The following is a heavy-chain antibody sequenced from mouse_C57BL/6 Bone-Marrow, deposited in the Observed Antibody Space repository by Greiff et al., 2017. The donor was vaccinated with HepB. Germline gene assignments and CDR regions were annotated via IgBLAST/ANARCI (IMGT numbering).Heavy chain of an antibody. CDR2: FYPGSGSI. V-gene: IGHV1-62-2*01. D-gene: IGHD1-1*01. CDR3: ARHEDGYGSFAY. J-gene: IGHJ3*01. Sequence: QVHVKQSGAELVKPGASVKLSCKASGYTFTEYTIHWVKQRSGQGLEWIGWFYPGSGSIKYNEKFKDKATLTADKSSSTVYMELSRLTSEDSAVYFCARHEDGYGSFAYWGQGTLVTVSA. CDR1: GYTFTEYT.